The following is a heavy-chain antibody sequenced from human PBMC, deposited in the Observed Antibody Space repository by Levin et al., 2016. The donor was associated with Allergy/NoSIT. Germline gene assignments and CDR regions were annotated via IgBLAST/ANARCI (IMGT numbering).Heavy chain of an antibody. Sequence: VRQAPGKGLEWVSYISSSSSTIYYADSVKGRFTISRDNAKNSLYLQMNSLRAEDTAVYYCARVAGGRIAAAGIRWFDPWGQGTLVTVSS. CDR2: ISSSSSTI. D-gene: IGHD6-13*01. J-gene: IGHJ5*02. V-gene: IGHV3-48*04. CDR3: ARVAGGRIAAAGIRWFDP.